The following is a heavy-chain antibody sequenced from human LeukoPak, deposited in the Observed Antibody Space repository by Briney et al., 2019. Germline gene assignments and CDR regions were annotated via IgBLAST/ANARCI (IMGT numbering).Heavy chain of an antibody. D-gene: IGHD6-13*01. J-gene: IGHJ4*02. CDR3: AKDLWVLIAAAGFDY. CDR2: FDPEDGET. Sequence: ASVKASCKVSGYTLTELSMHWVRQAPGKGLEWMGGFDPEDGETIYAQKFQGRVTMTEDTSTDTAYMELSSLRSEDTAVHYCAKDLWVLIAAAGFDYWGQGTLVTVSS. CDR1: GYTLTELS. V-gene: IGHV1-24*01.